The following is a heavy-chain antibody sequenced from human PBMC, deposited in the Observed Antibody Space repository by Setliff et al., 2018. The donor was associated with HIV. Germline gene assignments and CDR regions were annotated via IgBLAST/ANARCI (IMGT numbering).Heavy chain of an antibody. Sequence: GGSLRLSCVASGFTFKNYAMNWVRQAPGKGLEWVSHVGGGRFETYYADSVQGRFTVSRDDSKSAIYLQMESLRAEDTALYYCVKDTQTGYYDCWGQGTLVTVSS. J-gene: IGHJ4*02. CDR2: VGGGRFET. CDR3: VKDTQTGYYDC. D-gene: IGHD3-10*01. V-gene: IGHV3-23*01. CDR1: GFTFKNYA.